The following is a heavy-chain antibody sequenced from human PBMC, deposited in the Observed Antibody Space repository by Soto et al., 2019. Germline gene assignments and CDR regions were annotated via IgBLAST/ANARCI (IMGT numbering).Heavy chain of an antibody. CDR2: INPNSGGT. J-gene: IGHJ6*02. D-gene: IGHD3-10*01. V-gene: IGHV1-2*04. Sequence: ASVKVSCKASGYTFTGYYMHWVRQAPGQGLEWMGWINPNSGGTNYAQKFQGWVTMTRDTSISTAYMELSRLRSDDTAVYYCARDEPRYYGSGSQLNYYYYGMDVWGQGTTVTVSS. CDR3: ARDEPRYYGSGSQLNYYYYGMDV. CDR1: GYTFTGYY.